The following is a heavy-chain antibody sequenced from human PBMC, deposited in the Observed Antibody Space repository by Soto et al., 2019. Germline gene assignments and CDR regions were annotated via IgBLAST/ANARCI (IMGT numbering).Heavy chain of an antibody. CDR2: IIPIFGTA. J-gene: IGHJ4*02. Sequence: QVQLVQSGAEVKKPGSSVKVSCKASGGTFSSYAISWVRQAPGQGLEWMGGIIPIFGTANYAQKFQGRVTVTADEATGTAYMELGSLRSEDTAVYYCARGKAKGQYGDYVYWGQGTLVTVSS. CDR1: GGTFSSYA. V-gene: IGHV1-69*12. CDR3: ARGKAKGQYGDYVY. D-gene: IGHD4-17*01.